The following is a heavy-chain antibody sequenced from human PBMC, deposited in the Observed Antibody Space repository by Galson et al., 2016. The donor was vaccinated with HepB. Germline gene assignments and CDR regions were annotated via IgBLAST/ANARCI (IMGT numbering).Heavy chain of an antibody. CDR2: ISSTSHIP. V-gene: IGHV3-23*01. D-gene: IGHD3-3*01. J-gene: IGHJ4*02. CDR1: GFTFSTSA. CDR3: AKGWSGPDS. Sequence: SLRLSCAASGFTFSTSAMSWVLQAPGQGLEWVSAISSTSHIPYYADSVKGRFTISRDNAKNTMYLQMDSLKIDDTAVYYCAKGWSGPDSWGQGTLVTVSS.